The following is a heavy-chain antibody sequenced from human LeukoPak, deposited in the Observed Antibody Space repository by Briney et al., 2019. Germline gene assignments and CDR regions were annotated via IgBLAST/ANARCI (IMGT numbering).Heavy chain of an antibody. CDR1: GFTFSSYA. J-gene: IGHJ4*02. D-gene: IGHD2-2*01. Sequence: GGSLRLSCAASGFTFSSYAMSWVRQAPGKGLEWVSAISGSGGSTYYADSVKGRFTISRDNSKHTLYLQMNSLRAEDTAVYYCSKWKAIVLVPAARSPIDYWGQGTLVTVSS. CDR3: SKWKAIVLVPAARSPIDY. V-gene: IGHV3-23*01. CDR2: ISGSGGST.